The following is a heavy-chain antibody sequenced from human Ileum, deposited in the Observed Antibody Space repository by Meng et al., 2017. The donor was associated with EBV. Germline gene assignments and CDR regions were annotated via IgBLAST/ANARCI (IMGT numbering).Heavy chain of an antibody. CDR3: ALRPRQLLRGWFDS. D-gene: IGHD6-13*01. CDR2: IYGQGDK. CDR1: GFSLSTSGVG. V-gene: IGHV2-5*01. Sequence: QITLKESAPPVVNPTPTLTLPCTFSGFSLSTSGVGVGWIRQPPGKALEWLAMIYGQGDKHYSPSLTSRLTITKDTSKNQVVLTMTNMDSVDTATYYCALRPRQLLRGWFDSWGQGALVTVSS. J-gene: IGHJ5*01.